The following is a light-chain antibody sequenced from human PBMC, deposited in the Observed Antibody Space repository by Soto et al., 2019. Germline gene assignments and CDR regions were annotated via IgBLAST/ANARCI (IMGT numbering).Light chain of an antibody. CDR2: GAS. V-gene: IGKV3-20*01. CDR3: HHYGSSPPYT. Sequence: EIVMTQSPATLSLSPGERATLSCRASESVSTNLAWYQQKAGQAPRLLLYGASTRPTGIPDRFSGSGSGTDFTLTISRLEPEDFAVYYCHHYGSSPPYTFGQGTKLDIK. J-gene: IGKJ2*01. CDR1: ESVSTN.